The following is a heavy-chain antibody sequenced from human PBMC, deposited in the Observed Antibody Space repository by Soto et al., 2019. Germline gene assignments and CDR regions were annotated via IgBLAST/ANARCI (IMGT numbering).Heavy chain of an antibody. CDR3: AKAEGRFSRPWYYFDY. CDR2: ISGSGGST. Sequence: EVQLLESGGGLVQPGGSLRLSCAASGFTFSSYAMSWVRQAPGKGLEWVSAISGSGGSTYYADSVKGRFTISRDNSKNPLYLQMNSLRAEDTAVYYCAKAEGRFSRPWYYFDYWGQGTLVTVSS. V-gene: IGHV3-23*01. CDR1: GFTFSSYA. J-gene: IGHJ4*02. D-gene: IGHD3-3*01.